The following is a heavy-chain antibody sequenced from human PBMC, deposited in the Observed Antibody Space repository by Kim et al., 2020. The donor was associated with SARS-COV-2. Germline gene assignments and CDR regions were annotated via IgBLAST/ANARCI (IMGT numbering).Heavy chain of an antibody. Sequence: KGRFTIPRDNSKNKLYLQMNSVSAEDTAMYYCARAQWKGQWPAYYYYGMDVWGQGTTVTVSS. V-gene: IGHV3-53*01. J-gene: IGHJ6*02. D-gene: IGHD6-19*01. CDR3: ARAQWKGQWPAYYYYGMDV.